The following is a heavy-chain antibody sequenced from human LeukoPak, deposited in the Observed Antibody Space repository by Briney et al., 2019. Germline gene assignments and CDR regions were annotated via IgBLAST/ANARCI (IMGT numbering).Heavy chain of an antibody. Sequence: PGGSLRLSCAASGFTFSSYAMHWVRQAPGKGLEWMAVISYDGSNKYYADSVKGRFTISRDNSKNTLYLQMNSLRAEDTAVYHCARGSYYYDSSAYYSPSYYFDYWGQGTLVTVSS. CDR3: ARGSYYYDSSAYYSPSYYFDY. V-gene: IGHV3-30-3*01. J-gene: IGHJ4*02. D-gene: IGHD3-22*01. CDR1: GFTFSSYA. CDR2: ISYDGSNK.